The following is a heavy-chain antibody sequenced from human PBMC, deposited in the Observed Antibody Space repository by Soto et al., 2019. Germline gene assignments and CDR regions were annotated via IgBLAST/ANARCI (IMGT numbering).Heavy chain of an antibody. D-gene: IGHD3-3*01. Sequence: PSETLSLTCTVSGGSISSYYLSWIRQPPGKGLEWIGYIYYSGSTNYNPSLKSRVTISVDTSKNQFSLKLSSVTAADTAVYYCARVSVARMSGYYYDYWGQGTLVTVSS. CDR1: GGSISSYY. CDR3: ARVSVARMSGYYYDY. V-gene: IGHV4-59*01. CDR2: IYYSGST. J-gene: IGHJ4*02.